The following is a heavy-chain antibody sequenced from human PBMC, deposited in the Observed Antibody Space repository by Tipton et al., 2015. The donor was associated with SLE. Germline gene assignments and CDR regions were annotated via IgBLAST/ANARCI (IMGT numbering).Heavy chain of an antibody. D-gene: IGHD6-6*01. J-gene: IGHJ4*02. Sequence: TLSLTCAVSGGSISSGGYSWSWIRQPPGKGLEWIGYIYHSGSTYYNPSLKSRVTISVDTSKNQFSLKLSSVTAADTAVYYCATASSSQAYYFDYWGQGTLVTVSS. CDR2: IYHSGST. CDR3: ATASSSQAYYFDY. V-gene: IGHV4-30-2*05. CDR1: GGSISSGGYS.